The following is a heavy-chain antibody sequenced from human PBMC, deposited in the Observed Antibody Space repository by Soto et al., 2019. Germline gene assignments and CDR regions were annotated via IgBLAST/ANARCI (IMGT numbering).Heavy chain of an antibody. CDR3: AREENYVDIVATGALIY. CDR1: GYTFTSYG. D-gene: IGHD5-12*01. Sequence: ASVKVSCKASGYTFTSYGISWVRQAPGQGLEWMGWISAYNGNTNYAQKLQGRVTMTTDTSTSTAYMELRSLRSDDTAVYCCAREENYVDIVATGALIYWGQGTLVTVSS. V-gene: IGHV1-18*01. J-gene: IGHJ4*02. CDR2: ISAYNGNT.